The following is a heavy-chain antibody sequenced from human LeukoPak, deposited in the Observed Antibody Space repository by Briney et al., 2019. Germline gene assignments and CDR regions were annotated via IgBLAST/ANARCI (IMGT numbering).Heavy chain of an antibody. CDR1: GFTFSSYG. CDR2: IWYDGSNK. CDR3: ARDPLGATRGGIGDAFDI. V-gene: IGHV3-33*01. J-gene: IGHJ3*02. D-gene: IGHD1-26*01. Sequence: PGRSLRLSCAASGFTFSSYGMHWVRQAPGKGLEWVAVIWYDGSNKYYADSAKGRFTISRDNSKNTLYLQMNSLRAEDTAAYYCARDPLGATRGGIGDAFDIWGQGTMVTVSS.